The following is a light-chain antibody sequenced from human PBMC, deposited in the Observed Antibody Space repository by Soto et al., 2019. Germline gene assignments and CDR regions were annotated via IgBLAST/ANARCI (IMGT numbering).Light chain of an antibody. J-gene: IGKJ4*01. CDR2: GTS. CDR1: QDISNY. V-gene: IGKV1-9*01. CDR3: QQVNSYPLT. Sequence: DIQLTQSPSFLSASVGDRVTITCRASQDISNYLAWYQQKPDKAPKFLIYGTSTLQSGVPSRFSGSGSGTEFTLTISSLQPEDFATYYCQQVNSYPLTFGGGTKVEIK.